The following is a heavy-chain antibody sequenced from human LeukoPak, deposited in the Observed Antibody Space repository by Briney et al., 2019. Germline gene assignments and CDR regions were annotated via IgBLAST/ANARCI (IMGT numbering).Heavy chain of an antibody. J-gene: IGHJ4*02. CDR1: GFTFSNYA. V-gene: IGHV3-20*04. CDR3: ARERPGGGPDY. Sequence: GGSLRLSCAASGFTFSNYAMGWVCQAPGKGLEWVSGINWNGGSTGYADSVKGRFTISRDNAKNSLYLQMNSLRAEDTAVYYCARERPGGGPDYWGQGTLVTVSS. CDR2: INWNGGST. D-gene: IGHD2-15*01.